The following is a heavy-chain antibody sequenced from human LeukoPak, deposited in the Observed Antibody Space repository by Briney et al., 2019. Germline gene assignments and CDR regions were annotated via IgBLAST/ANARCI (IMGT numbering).Heavy chain of an antibody. Sequence: PGGSLRLSCAASGFTFSSYAMSWVRQAPGKGLEWVSAISGSGGSTYYADSAKGRFTISRDNSKNTLYLQMNSLRAEDTAVYYCAKGPSTWGYYYHYMDVWGKGTTVTVSS. D-gene: IGHD7-27*01. CDR1: GFTFSSYA. CDR2: ISGSGGST. J-gene: IGHJ6*03. V-gene: IGHV3-23*01. CDR3: AKGPSTWGYYYHYMDV.